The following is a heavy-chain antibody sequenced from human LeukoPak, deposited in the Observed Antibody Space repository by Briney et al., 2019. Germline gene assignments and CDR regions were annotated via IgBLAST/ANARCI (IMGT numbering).Heavy chain of an antibody. V-gene: IGHV3-21*01. J-gene: IGHJ3*02. CDR3: ARKRSPGAFDI. CDR2: INSYSSDI. Sequence: GGSLRLSCATSGFTFSSYSTTWVRQAPGKGLDWVSSINSYSSDIYYADSVKGRSTISRDNAKNSLYLQMNSLRAEDTAVYYCARKRSPGAFDIWGQGTMVTVSS. CDR1: GFTFSSYS.